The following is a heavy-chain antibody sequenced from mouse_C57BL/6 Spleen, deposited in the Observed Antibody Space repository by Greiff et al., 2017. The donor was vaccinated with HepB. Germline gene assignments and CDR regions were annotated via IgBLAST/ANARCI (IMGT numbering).Heavy chain of an antibody. Sequence: VQLVESGAELVKPGASVKLSCKASGYTFTSYWMHWVKQRPGQGLEWIGMIDPNSGGTKYNEKFKSKATLTVDKPSSTAYMQLSSLTSEDSAVYYCARDYYGSLDYWGQGTTLTVSS. CDR3: ARDYYGSLDY. V-gene: IGHV1-64*01. CDR1: GYTFTSYW. J-gene: IGHJ2*01. CDR2: IDPNSGGT. D-gene: IGHD1-1*01.